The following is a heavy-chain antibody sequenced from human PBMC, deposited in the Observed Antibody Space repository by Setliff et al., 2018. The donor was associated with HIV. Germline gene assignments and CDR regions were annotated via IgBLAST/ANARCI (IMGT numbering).Heavy chain of an antibody. Sequence: SETLSLTCTVSGGSISSSSYYWGWIRQPPGKGLEWIGSIYYSGSTYYNPSLKSRVTISVDTSKNQFSLKLRSVTASDTAVYYCARAIVGAPGDAFDIWGQGTMVTVSS. V-gene: IGHV4-39*07. J-gene: IGHJ3*02. CDR2: IYYSGST. D-gene: IGHD1-26*01. CDR1: GGSISSSSYY. CDR3: ARAIVGAPGDAFDI.